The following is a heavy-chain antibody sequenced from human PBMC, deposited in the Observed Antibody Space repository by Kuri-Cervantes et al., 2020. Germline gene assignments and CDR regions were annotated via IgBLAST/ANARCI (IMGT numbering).Heavy chain of an antibody. CDR3: TTETYNWNRATSSWFDP. D-gene: IGHD1-20*01. CDR2: IKQDGSEK. V-gene: IGHV3-7*03. J-gene: IGHJ5*02. CDR1: GFTFSSYW. Sequence: GGSLRLSCAASGFTFSSYWMSWVRQAPGKGLEWVANIKQDGSEKYYVDSVKGRFTISRDNAKNSLYLQMNSLKTEDTAVYYCTTETYNWNRATSSWFDPWGQGTLVTVSS.